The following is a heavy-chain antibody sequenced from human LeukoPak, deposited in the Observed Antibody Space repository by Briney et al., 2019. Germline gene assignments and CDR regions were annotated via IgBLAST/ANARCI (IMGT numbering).Heavy chain of an antibody. CDR2: IYYSGST. J-gene: IGHJ3*02. D-gene: IGHD3-3*01. V-gene: IGHV4-39*01. Sequence: PSETLSLTCTVSGGSISSSSYYWGWIRQPPGKGLEWIGSIYYSGSTYYNPSLKSRVTISVDTSKDQFSLKLSSVTAADTAVYYCASRLGGNYDFRSGYYKGDAFDIWGQGTMVTVSS. CDR1: GGSISSSSYY. CDR3: ASRLGGNYDFRSGYYKGDAFDI.